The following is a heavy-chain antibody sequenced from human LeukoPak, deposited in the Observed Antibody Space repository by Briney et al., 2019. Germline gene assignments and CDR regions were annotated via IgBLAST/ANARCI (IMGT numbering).Heavy chain of an antibody. D-gene: IGHD3-10*01. CDR1: GFTFSSYA. Sequence: GGSLRLSCAASGFTFSSYAMHWVRQAPGKGLEWVAVISYDGSNKYYADSVKGRFTISRDNAKNSLYLQMNSLRAEDTAVYYCARDYGSGSYGNYYYYGMDVWGQGTTVTVSS. V-gene: IGHV3-30-3*01. CDR3: ARDYGSGSYGNYYYYGMDV. CDR2: ISYDGSNK. J-gene: IGHJ6*02.